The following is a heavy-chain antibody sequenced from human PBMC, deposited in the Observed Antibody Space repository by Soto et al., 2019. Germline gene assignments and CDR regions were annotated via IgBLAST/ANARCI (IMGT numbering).Heavy chain of an antibody. CDR1: GFTFSSYG. CDR2: IWYDGSNK. Sequence: QVQLVESGGGVVQPGRSLRLSCAASGFTFSSYGMHWVRQAPGKGLEWVAVIWYDGSNKYYADSVKGRFTISRDNSKNTLYLQMNSLRAVDTAVYYCARSMILWFGELLYYYYGMDVWGQGTTVTVSS. J-gene: IGHJ6*02. D-gene: IGHD3-10*01. V-gene: IGHV3-33*01. CDR3: ARSMILWFGELLYYYYGMDV.